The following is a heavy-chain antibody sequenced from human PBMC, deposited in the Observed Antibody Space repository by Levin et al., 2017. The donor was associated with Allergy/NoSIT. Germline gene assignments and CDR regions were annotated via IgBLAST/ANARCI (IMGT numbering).Heavy chain of an antibody. Sequence: LSLTCAASGFTFSSYGMHWVRQAPGKGLEWVAVIWYDGSNKYYADSVKGRFTISRDNSKNTLYLQMNSLRAEDTAVYYCARDGAGCTGGVCYRGSFDYWGQGTLVTVSS. CDR2: IWYDGSNK. CDR3: ARDGAGCTGGVCYRGSFDY. CDR1: GFTFSSYG. V-gene: IGHV3-33*01. J-gene: IGHJ4*02. D-gene: IGHD2-8*02.